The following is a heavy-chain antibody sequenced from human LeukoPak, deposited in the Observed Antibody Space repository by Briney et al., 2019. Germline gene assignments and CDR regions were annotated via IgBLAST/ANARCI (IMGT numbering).Heavy chain of an antibody. D-gene: IGHD1-1*01. CDR3: ARDRCHNRSWFDP. CDR2: ISDSGNT. CDR1: DGSIISSDYY. V-gene: IGHV4-39*07. J-gene: IGHJ5*02. Sequence: PSETLSLTCTVSDGSIISSDYYWGWIRQPPGKGLEWIGSISDSGNTYYNPSLRSRVTISVDTSKNQFSLKVNSVTAADAAAYYCARDRCHNRSWFDPWGQGILVTVSS.